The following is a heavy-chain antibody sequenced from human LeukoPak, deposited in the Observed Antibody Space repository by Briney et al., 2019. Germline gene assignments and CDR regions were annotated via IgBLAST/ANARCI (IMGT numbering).Heavy chain of an antibody. CDR1: AYTFTSYG. D-gene: IGHD6-6*01. Sequence: GASVTVSFTSSAYTFTSYGISWVRQAPGPGLERVGWISAYNGNTNYAQKLQGRVTMTTATSTSKAYLELRSLRSDDTAVYYWARITRSTSAGYWGQGTLVTVSS. J-gene: IGHJ4*02. CDR3: ARITRSTSAGY. CDR2: ISAYNGNT. V-gene: IGHV1-18*01.